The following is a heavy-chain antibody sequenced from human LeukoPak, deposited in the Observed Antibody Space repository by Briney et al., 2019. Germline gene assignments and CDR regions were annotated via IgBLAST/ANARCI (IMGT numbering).Heavy chain of an antibody. CDR1: GSTVSSNY. V-gene: IGHV3-53*01. D-gene: IGHD6-19*01. J-gene: IGHJ4*02. Sequence: PGGSLRLSCAASGSTVSSNYMSWVRQAPGKGLEWVSVIYSGGDTYYADSVKGRFTISRDNSKNTLYLQMNSLRAEDTAVYYCARVAVGAGTDYFDYWGQGTLVTVSS. CDR2: IYSGGDT. CDR3: ARVAVGAGTDYFDY.